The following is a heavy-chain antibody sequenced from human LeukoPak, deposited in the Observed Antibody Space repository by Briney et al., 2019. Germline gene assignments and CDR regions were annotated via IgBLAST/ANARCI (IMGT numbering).Heavy chain of an antibody. D-gene: IGHD6-19*01. J-gene: IGHJ4*02. CDR1: GFPFSDYY. Sequence: GGSLRLSCAVSGFPFSDYYMSWIRQAPGKGLEWVSYISSSGSTIYYADAVKGRFTISRDNAKNSLYLQMNSLRAEDTAVYYCARDGRGYSSGWTLDYWGQGTLVTVSS. CDR2: ISSSGSTI. CDR3: ARDGRGYSSGWTLDY. V-gene: IGHV3-11*01.